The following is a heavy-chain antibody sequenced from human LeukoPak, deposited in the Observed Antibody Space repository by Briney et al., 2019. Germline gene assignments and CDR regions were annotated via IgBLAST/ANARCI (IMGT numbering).Heavy chain of an antibody. CDR3: ARKGPANYYYYYMDV. CDR2: MNPNSGNT. J-gene: IGHJ6*03. V-gene: IGHV1-8*01. Sequence: ASVKVSCKASGYTFTSYDINWVRQATGQGLEWMGWMNPNSGNTGYAPKFQGRVTMTRNTSISTAYMELSSLRSEDTAVYYCARKGPANYYYYYMDVWGKGTTVTASS. D-gene: IGHD2-2*01. CDR1: GYTFTSYD.